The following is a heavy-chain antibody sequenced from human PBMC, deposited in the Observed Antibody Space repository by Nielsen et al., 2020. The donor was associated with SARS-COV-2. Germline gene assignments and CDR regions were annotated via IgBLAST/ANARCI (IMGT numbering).Heavy chain of an antibody. CDR3: VTAEVDTAMVDYYYGMDV. J-gene: IGHJ6*02. D-gene: IGHD5-18*01. CDR2: ISAYNGNT. V-gene: IGHV1-18*01. Sequence: ASVKVSCKASGYTFTSYGISWVRQAPGQGLEWMGWISAYNGNTNYAQKLQGRVTMTTDTSTSTAYMELRSLRSDDTAVYYCVTAEVDTAMVDYYYGMDVWGQGTTVTVSS. CDR1: GYTFTSYG.